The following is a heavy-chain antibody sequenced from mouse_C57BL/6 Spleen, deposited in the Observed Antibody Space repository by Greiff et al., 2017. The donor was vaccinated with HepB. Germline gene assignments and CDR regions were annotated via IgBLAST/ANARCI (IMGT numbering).Heavy chain of an antibody. Sequence: QVQLQQSGAELVKPGASVKMSCKASGYTFTSYWITWVKQRPGQGLEWIGDIYPGSGSTNYNEKFKSKATLTVDTSSSTAYMQLSSLTSEDSAVYYCARRAVVDDAMDYWGQGTSVTVSS. CDR1: GYTFTSYW. D-gene: IGHD1-1*01. CDR3: ARRAVVDDAMDY. V-gene: IGHV1-55*01. J-gene: IGHJ4*01. CDR2: IYPGSGST.